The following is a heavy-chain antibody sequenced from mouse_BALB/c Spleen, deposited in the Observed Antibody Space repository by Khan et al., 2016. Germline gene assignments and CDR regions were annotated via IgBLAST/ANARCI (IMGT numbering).Heavy chain of an antibody. D-gene: IGHD2-10*02. Sequence: QIQLVQSGPELKKPGETVKISCKASGYTFTNYGVHWVKQASGKGLKWMGWINTNTGAPTYAEEFKGRFAFSLETSASTAFLQIDNLKNEDTATYFCARWYGNYALDYWGQGTSVTVSS. CDR3: ARWYGNYALDY. CDR2: INTNTGAP. V-gene: IGHV9-3*02. J-gene: IGHJ4*01. CDR1: GYTFTNYG.